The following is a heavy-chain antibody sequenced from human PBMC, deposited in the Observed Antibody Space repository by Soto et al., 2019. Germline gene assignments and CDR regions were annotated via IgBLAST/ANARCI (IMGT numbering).Heavy chain of an antibody. J-gene: IGHJ4*02. CDR1: GFTFSNFA. CDR2: ISYDGNDK. CDR3: ARGTYVIGLPTYLDY. Sequence: GGSLRLSCEVSGFTFSNFALHWVRQAPGKGLEWVSLISYDGNDKYYADSVKGRFTISRDDSKNTLHLQMNSLRGEDTAVYYCARGTYVIGLPTYLDYWGQGTLVTVSS. D-gene: IGHD2-15*01. V-gene: IGHV3-30*04.